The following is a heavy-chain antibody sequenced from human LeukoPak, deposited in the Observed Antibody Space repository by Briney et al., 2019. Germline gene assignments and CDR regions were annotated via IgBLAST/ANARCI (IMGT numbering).Heavy chain of an antibody. J-gene: IGHJ4*02. CDR3: ARDHYDSSRAAGGSSWRTFGTFDY. Sequence: GGSLRLSCAASGFTFSSYSMNWVRQAPGKGLEWVSYISSSSSTIYYADSVKGRFTISRDNAKNSLYLQMNSLRAEDTAVYYCARDHYDSSRAAGGSSWRTFGTFDYWGQGTLVTVSS. V-gene: IGHV3-48*01. D-gene: IGHD3-22*01. CDR2: ISSSSSTI. CDR1: GFTFSSYS.